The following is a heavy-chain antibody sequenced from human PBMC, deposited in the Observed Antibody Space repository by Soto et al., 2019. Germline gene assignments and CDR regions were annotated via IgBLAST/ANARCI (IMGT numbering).Heavy chain of an antibody. CDR2: ISSSSSYI. J-gene: IGHJ6*02. CDR3: ARDSGSSSDYYGMDV. Sequence: PGGSLRLSCAASGFILTSYSMNWVRQAPGKGLEWVSSISSSSSYIYYADSVKGRFTISRDNAKNSLYLQMSSLRAEDTAVYYCARDSGSSSDYYGMDVWGQGTTVTVSS. D-gene: IGHD6-13*01. V-gene: IGHV3-21*01. CDR1: GFILTSYS.